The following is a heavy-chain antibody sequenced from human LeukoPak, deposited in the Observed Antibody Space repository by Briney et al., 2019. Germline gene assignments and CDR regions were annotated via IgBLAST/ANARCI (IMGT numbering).Heavy chain of an antibody. CDR1: GVSFSGYY. CDR2: INHSGST. V-gene: IGHV4-34*01. D-gene: IGHD2-2*01. CDR3: ARQCSISSCL. J-gene: IGHJ4*02. Sequence: SETLSLTCAGYGVSFSGYYWSWIRQPPGKGLEWIGEINHSGSTNYNPSLKSRVTISVDTSKNQFSLKLSSVTAADTAVYYCARQCSISSCLWGQGTLVTVSS.